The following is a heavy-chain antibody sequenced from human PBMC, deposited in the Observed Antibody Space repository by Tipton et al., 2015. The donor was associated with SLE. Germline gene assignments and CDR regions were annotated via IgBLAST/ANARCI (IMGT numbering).Heavy chain of an antibody. CDR3: AREFLNPVTTVHYYFDL. CDR2: IYTNENT. V-gene: IGHV4-4*07. D-gene: IGHD4-11*01. Sequence: LRLSCTVSGGSTSSYYWSWIRQPAGGGLEWIGRIYTNENTNYNPSLKSRVTMSVDTSKNHFSLKLISVTAADTAVYYCAREFLNPVTTVHYYFDLWGRGTLVTVSS. CDR1: GGSTSSYY. J-gene: IGHJ2*01.